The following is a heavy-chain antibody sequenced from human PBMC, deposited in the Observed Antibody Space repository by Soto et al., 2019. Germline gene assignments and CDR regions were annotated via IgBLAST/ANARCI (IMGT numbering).Heavy chain of an antibody. J-gene: IGHJ4*02. CDR2: IYSGGST. D-gene: IGHD3-16*02. CDR1: GFTVSSNY. V-gene: IGHV3-66*01. Sequence: GGSLRLSCAASGFTVSSNYMSWVRQAPGKGLEWVSVIYSGGSTYYADSVKGRFTISRDNSKNTLYLQMNSLRAEDTAVYYCARVDSHLHLGELSFVYWGQGTLVTVSS. CDR3: ARVDSHLHLGELSFVY.